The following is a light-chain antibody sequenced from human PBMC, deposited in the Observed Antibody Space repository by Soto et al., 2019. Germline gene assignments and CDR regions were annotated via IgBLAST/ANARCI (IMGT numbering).Light chain of an antibody. J-gene: IGLJ1*01. V-gene: IGLV1-40*01. CDR1: SSDIGAGYD. CDR3: SSYAGSNNLYV. CDR2: SNA. Sequence: QSVLTQPPSVSEAPGQRVTISCTGTSSDIGAGYDVHWYQQLPGAAPKLLIYSNAIRPSGVPDRFSGSKSGTSASLAITGLRAEDEADYYCSSYAGSNNLYVFGTGTKLTVL.